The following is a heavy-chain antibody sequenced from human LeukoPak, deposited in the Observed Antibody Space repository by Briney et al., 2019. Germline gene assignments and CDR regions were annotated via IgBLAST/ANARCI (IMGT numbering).Heavy chain of an antibody. CDR1: GGSISSSNW. D-gene: IGHD6-19*01. V-gene: IGHV4-4*02. CDR2: IYHSGST. Sequence: PSETLSLTCAVSGGSISSSNWWSWVRQPPGKGLEGIGEIYHSGSTNYNPSLKSRVTISVDKSKNQFSLKLSSVTAADTAVYYCARGMGQWPYPEYFQHWGQGTLVTVSS. CDR3: ARGMGQWPYPEYFQH. J-gene: IGHJ1*01.